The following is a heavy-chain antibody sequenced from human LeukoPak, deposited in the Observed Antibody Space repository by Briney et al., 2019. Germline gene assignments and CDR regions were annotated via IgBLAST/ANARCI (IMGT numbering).Heavy chain of an antibody. CDR2: IDTNTGNP. J-gene: IGHJ4*02. D-gene: IGHD6-19*01. V-gene: IGHV7-4-1*02. Sequence: ASVKVSCKASGYTFTTCAMNWVRQAPGQGLEWMGWIDTNTGNPAYAQGFTGRFVFSLDTSVSTAYLQISSLEAEDTAVYYCARDIVVAVFDSWGQGTLVTVSS. CDR1: GYTFTTCA. CDR3: ARDIVVAVFDS.